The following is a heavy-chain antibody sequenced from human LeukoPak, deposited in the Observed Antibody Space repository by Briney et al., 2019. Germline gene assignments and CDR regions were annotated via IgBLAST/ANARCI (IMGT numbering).Heavy chain of an antibody. D-gene: IGHD1-14*01. CDR2: IYYSGST. CDR1: GDAISNYY. V-gene: IGHV4-59*08. Sequence: SETLSLTCTVSGDAISNYYWSWIRQPPGKGLEWIGFIYYSGSTNYNPSLRSRVTISVDTSKNQFSLKLSSVTAADTAVYYCARHWGDSPNHSDDLYAFDIWGQGTMVTVSS. CDR3: ARHWGDSPNHSDDLYAFDI. J-gene: IGHJ3*02.